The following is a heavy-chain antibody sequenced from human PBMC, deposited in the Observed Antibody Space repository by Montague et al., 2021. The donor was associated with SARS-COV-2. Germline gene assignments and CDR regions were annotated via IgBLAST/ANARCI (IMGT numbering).Heavy chain of an antibody. V-gene: IGHV4-31*03. CDR1: GGSISSGGYY. Sequence: TLSLTCTVSGGSISSGGYYWSWIRQHPGKGLEWIGYIYYSGSTYYNPSLKSRVTISVHTSKNQLSLKLSSVTAADTAVYDCARVTEPGITIFGVVTRTWSFDLWGRGTMVTVSS. D-gene: IGHD3-3*01. CDR2: IYYSGST. J-gene: IGHJ2*01. CDR3: ARVTEPGITIFGVVTRTWSFDL.